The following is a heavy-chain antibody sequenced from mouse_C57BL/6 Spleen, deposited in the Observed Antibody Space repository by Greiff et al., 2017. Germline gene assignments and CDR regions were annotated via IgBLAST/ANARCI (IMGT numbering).Heavy chain of an antibody. Sequence: EVKLMESGGDLVKPGGSLKLSCAASGFTFSSYGMSWVRQTPDKRLEWVATISSGGSYTYYPDSVKGRFTISRDNAKNTLYLQMSSLKSEDTAMYYCARGGTTVSFDYWGQGTTLTVSS. J-gene: IGHJ2*01. CDR3: ARGGTTVSFDY. CDR2: ISSGGSYT. CDR1: GFTFSSYG. V-gene: IGHV5-6*01. D-gene: IGHD1-1*01.